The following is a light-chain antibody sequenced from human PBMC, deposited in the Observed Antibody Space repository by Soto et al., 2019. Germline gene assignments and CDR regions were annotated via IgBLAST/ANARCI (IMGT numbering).Light chain of an antibody. CDR1: QSVSSN. CDR2: GAS. CDR3: QQYNYWPIT. Sequence: EIVLTQSPGTLSLSTGERATLSCRASQSVSSNLAWYQQKPGQAPRLLIYGASTRATGIPARFSGSGSGTEFTLTISSLQSEDFAVYYCQQYNYWPITFGQGTRLEIK. V-gene: IGKV3-15*01. J-gene: IGKJ5*01.